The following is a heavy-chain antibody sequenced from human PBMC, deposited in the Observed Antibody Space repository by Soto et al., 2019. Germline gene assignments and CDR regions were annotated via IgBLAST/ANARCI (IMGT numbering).Heavy chain of an antibody. Sequence: TLSLTCTVSGGSIHIGDYYWSWIRQPPGKGLEWIGYIYYSGSTYYNPSLQSRVTISLDTSKNQFSLRLTSVTAADTAVYYCAKFLDTDMSRGALDICGQVTMVTVS. D-gene: IGHD5-18*01. J-gene: IGHJ3*02. CDR1: GGSIHIGDYY. CDR3: AKFLDTDMSRGALDI. CDR2: IYYSGST. V-gene: IGHV4-30-4*01.